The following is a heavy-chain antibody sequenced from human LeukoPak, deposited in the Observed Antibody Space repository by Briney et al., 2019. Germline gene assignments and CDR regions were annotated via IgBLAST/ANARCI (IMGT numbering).Heavy chain of an antibody. CDR2: ISGSGGST. CDR1: GFTFSISA. D-gene: IGHD3-22*01. CDR3: YIPYYDTSAYKGY. V-gene: IGHV3-23*01. Sequence: PGGSLRLSCAASGFTFSISAMTWVRQAPGKGLEWVSAISGSGGSTYYADSVKGRFTISRDNSKNTLYLQMNSLRAEDTAVYYCYIPYYDTSAYKGYWGQGTLVTVSS. J-gene: IGHJ4*02.